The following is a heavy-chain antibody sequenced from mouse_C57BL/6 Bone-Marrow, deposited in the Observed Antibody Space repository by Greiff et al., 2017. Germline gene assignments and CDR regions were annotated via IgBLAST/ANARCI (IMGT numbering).Heavy chain of an antibody. D-gene: IGHD2-4*01. V-gene: IGHV1-64*01. J-gene: IGHJ4*01. CDR1: GYTFTNYW. CDR3: ARSYDYHGYTMDY. CDR2: MHPNGGSP. Sequence: QVQLQQPGAELVKPGASVKLSCKASGYTFTNYWMHWVKQRPGQGLEWIGMMHPNGGSPDYNEKFKSEATLSVDKSSRTAYMELSSLTSEDSAVYYCARSYDYHGYTMDYWGQGTSGTVSS.